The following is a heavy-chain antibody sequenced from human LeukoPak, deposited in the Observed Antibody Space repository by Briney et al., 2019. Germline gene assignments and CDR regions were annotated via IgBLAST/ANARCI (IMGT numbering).Heavy chain of an antibody. CDR3: AKDIGRWEWELLFLDAFDI. CDR1: GFSVSTNY. D-gene: IGHD1-26*01. Sequence: GGSLRLSCAVSGFSVSTNYMAWVRQAPGKGLEWVSVIYTEGNTYYTDSVKGRFTISRDNSKNTLYLQMNSLRAEDTAVYYCAKDIGRWEWELLFLDAFDIWGQGTMVTVSS. J-gene: IGHJ3*02. CDR2: IYTEGNT. V-gene: IGHV3-53*01.